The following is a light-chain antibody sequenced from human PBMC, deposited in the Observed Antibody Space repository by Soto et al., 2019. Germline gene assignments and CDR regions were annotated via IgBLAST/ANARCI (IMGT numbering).Light chain of an antibody. CDR1: QSLLRGNGYNY. Sequence: DIVMTQSPLSLPVTPGEPASISCRSSQSLLRGNGYNYLDWYLQKPGQSPQLRIYLGYHRASGVPDRFSGSGSDTEFTLKISRVEAEDVGVYYCMQSQQSPPTFGQGTKMDI. CDR3: MQSQQSPPT. J-gene: IGKJ1*01. V-gene: IGKV2-28*01. CDR2: LGY.